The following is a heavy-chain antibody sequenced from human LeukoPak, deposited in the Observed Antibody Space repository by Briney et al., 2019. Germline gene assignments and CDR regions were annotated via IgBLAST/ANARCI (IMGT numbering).Heavy chain of an antibody. CDR2: FYYSGST. CDR3: ARHFRDYDSSGYYYVAALNWFDP. D-gene: IGHD3-22*01. J-gene: IGHJ5*02. V-gene: IGHV4-39*01. Sequence: SETLSLTCTVSDGSISSSSYYWGWIRQPPGKGLEWIGSFYYSGSTYYNPSLKSRVNISVDTCKNQFSLKLSSVTAEDTAVYYGARHFRDYDSSGYYYVAALNWFDPWGQGTLVTVSS. CDR1: DGSISSSSYY.